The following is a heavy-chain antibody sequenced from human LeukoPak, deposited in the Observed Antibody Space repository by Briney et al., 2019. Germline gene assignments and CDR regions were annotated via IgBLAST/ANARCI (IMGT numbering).Heavy chain of an antibody. CDR2: IYSTGST. J-gene: IGHJ4*02. CDR1: GGSINFYY. CDR3: ARGIADPYSFDS. D-gene: IGHD6-13*01. V-gene: IGHV4-4*07. Sequence: SETLSLTCTVSGGSINFYYWSWIRQPAGKGLEWIGRIYSTGSTNYSPSLKSRVTMSVDKPKNQFSLNLSFVTAADTAVYYCARGIADPYSFDSWGQGTLVTVSS.